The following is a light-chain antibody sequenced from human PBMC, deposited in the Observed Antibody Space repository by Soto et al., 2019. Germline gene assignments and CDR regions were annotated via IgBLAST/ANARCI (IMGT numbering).Light chain of an antibody. V-gene: IGKV3-20*01. J-gene: IGKJ1*01. CDR3: QQYAGSPPRT. CDR1: QSVGNNY. Sequence: EIVLTQSPGTLSLSPGERASLSCRASQSVGNNYLAWYQQKPGQAPRLLIFGASSRATGIPDRFSGSGSGKDFTLTSSRLEPEDFAVYYCQQYAGSPPRTFGQGTKVEIK. CDR2: GAS.